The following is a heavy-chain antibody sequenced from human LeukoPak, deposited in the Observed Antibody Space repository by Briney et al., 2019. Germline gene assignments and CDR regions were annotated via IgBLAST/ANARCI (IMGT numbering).Heavy chain of an antibody. Sequence: PGRSLTLSCAASGFTFSSYGMHWVRQAPGKGLEWMAVIWYGGSNKYYADSVKGRFTISRDNSKNTLYLQMNSLRAEDTAVYYCARGYGDRLDCFDPWGQGTLVTVSS. CDR1: GFTFSSYG. CDR2: IWYGGSNK. J-gene: IGHJ5*02. D-gene: IGHD4-17*01. V-gene: IGHV3-33*01. CDR3: ARGYGDRLDCFDP.